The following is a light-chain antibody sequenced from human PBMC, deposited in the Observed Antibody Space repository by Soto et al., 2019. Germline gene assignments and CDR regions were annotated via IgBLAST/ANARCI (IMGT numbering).Light chain of an antibody. J-gene: IGKJ5*01. CDR3: QQYNNWPFS. CDR1: QGVTTN. Sequence: EIVMTQSPASLSVSPGERVTLSCRAGQGVTTNFAWYQQKSGQSPRLLIYDVSTRATGVPARFSGTGSETDFTLTISGLQSEDSAVYFCQQYNNWPFSFGQATRLEI. CDR2: DVS. V-gene: IGKV3-15*01.